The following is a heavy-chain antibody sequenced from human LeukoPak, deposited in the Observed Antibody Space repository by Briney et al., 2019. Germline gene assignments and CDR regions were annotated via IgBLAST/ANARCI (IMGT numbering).Heavy chain of an antibody. CDR3: AKRGVVIRVILVGFHKEAYYFDS. CDR2: ISGSGGRT. J-gene: IGHJ4*02. V-gene: IGHV3-23*01. D-gene: IGHD3-22*01. CDR1: GITLSNYG. Sequence: GGSLRLSCAVSGITLSNYGMSWVRQAPGKGLEWVAGISGSGGRTNYADSVKGRFTISRDSPKNTLYLQMNSLRAEDTAVYFCAKRGVVIRVILVGFHKEAYYFDSWGQGALVTVSA.